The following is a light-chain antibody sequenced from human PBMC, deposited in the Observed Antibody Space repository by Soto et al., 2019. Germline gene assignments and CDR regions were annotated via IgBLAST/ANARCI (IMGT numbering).Light chain of an antibody. CDR3: QQYNNWPPYT. Sequence: EVVMTQSPATLSASPGERVILSCTASQNSGSNLAWYQQIPGQAPRLLLYGASTRATETPARFSGSGSATDFTLTISSLQSEDFAVYYCQQYNNWPPYTFGQGTKLEIK. J-gene: IGKJ2*01. CDR2: GAS. V-gene: IGKV3-15*01. CDR1: QNSGSN.